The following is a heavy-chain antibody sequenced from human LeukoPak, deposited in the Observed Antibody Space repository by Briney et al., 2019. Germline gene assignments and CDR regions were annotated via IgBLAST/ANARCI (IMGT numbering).Heavy chain of an antibody. V-gene: IGHV4-59*08. CDR2: IYYSGST. CDR1: GYSISSSYY. J-gene: IGHJ5*02. Sequence: SETLSLTCTVSGYSISSSYYWSWIRQPPGKGLEWIGYIYYSGSTNYNPSLKSRVTISVDTPKNQFSLKLSSVTAADTAVYYCARHLGYTVTTSFDPWGQGTLVTVSS. D-gene: IGHD4-17*01. CDR3: ARHLGYTVTTSFDP.